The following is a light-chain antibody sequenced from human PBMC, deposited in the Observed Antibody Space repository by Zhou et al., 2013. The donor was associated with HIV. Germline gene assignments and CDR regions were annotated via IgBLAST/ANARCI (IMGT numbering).Light chain of an antibody. CDR3: QQYGSSPRT. CDR2: GAS. CDR1: QSVSKSY. V-gene: IGKV3-20*01. J-gene: IGKJ2*01. Sequence: VVLTQSPGTLSLSPGERATFSCTASQSVSKSYLAWYQQKPGQAPRLLIYGASSRATGIPDRFSGSGSGTDFTLTISRLEPEDFAVYYCQQYGSSPRTFGQGTKLEIK.